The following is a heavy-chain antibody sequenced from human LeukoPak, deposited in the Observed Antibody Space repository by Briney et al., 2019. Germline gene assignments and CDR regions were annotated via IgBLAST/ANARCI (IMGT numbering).Heavy chain of an antibody. CDR2: INHSGST. J-gene: IGHJ4*02. CDR1: GGSFSGYY. Sequence: SETLSLTCAVYGGSFSGYYWSWIRQPPGKGLEWIGEINHSGSTNYNPSLKSRVTISVDTFKNQFSLKLKSVTAADTAIYFCARGSSTAYVWGQGTLVAVSS. V-gene: IGHV4-34*01. CDR3: ARGSSTAYV. D-gene: IGHD6-13*01.